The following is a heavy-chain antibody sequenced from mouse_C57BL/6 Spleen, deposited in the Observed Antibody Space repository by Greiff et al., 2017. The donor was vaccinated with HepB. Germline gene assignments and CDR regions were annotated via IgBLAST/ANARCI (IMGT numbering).Heavy chain of an antibody. V-gene: IGHV5-6*01. CDR3: ARHLTTVVDFDY. Sequence: EVQLVESGGDLVKPGGSLKLSCAASGFTFSSYGMSWVRQTPDKRLEWVATISSGGSYTYYPDSVKGRFTISRDNAKNTLYLQMSSLKSEDTAMYYCARHLTTVVDFDYWGQGTTLTVSS. CDR1: GFTFSSYG. CDR2: ISSGGSYT. J-gene: IGHJ2*01. D-gene: IGHD1-1*01.